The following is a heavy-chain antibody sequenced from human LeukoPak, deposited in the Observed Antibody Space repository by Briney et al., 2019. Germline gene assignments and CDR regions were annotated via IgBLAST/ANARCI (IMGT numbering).Heavy chain of an antibody. D-gene: IGHD1-26*01. Sequence: GGSLRLSCAASGFTFSSYEMNWVRQAPGKGLEWVSYISSSGSPIYYADSVKGRFTISRDNAKNSLYLQTNSLRAEDTAVYYCARDAVRSGEFDHWGQGTLVTVSS. J-gene: IGHJ4*02. CDR1: GFTFSSYE. CDR2: ISSSGSPI. V-gene: IGHV3-48*03. CDR3: ARDAVRSGEFDH.